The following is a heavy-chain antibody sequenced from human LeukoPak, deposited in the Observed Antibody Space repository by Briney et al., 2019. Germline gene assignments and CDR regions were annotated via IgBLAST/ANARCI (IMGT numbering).Heavy chain of an antibody. CDR2: IIPIFGTA. V-gene: IGHV1-69*05. J-gene: IGHJ4*02. CDR3: ASTRYYHDSSGYYPVPFFDY. CDR1: GGTFSSYA. D-gene: IGHD3-22*01. Sequence: SVKVSCKASGGTFSSYAISWVRQAPGQGLEWMGRIIPIFGTANYAQKFQGRVTITTDESTSTAYMELSSLRSEDTAVYYCASTRYYHDSSGYYPVPFFDYWGQGTLVTVSS.